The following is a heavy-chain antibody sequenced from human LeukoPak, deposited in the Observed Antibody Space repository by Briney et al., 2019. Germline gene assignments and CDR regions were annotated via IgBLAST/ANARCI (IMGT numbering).Heavy chain of an antibody. V-gene: IGHV6-1*01. CDR2: TYYRSKWYN. Sequence: SQTLSLTCAISGDSVSSNSAAWTWIRQSPSRGLEWLGRTYYRSKWYNDYAVSVKSRITINPDTSKNQFSLKLSSVTAADTAVYYCARHGGGYSSGWYEFWGQGTLVTVSS. CDR1: GDSVSSNSAA. J-gene: IGHJ5*01. CDR3: ARHGGGYSSGWYEF. D-gene: IGHD6-19*01.